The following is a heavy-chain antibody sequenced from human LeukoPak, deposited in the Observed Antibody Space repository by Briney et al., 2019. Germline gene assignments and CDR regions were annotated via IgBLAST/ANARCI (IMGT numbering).Heavy chain of an antibody. Sequence: PSETLSLTCTVSGGSISSYYWSWIRQPPGKGLEWIGSIYYSGSTYYNPSLKSRVTISVDTSKNQFSLKLSSVTAADTAVYYCARSWIQLWLRRGPFNWFDPWGQGTLVTVSS. J-gene: IGHJ5*02. CDR2: IYYSGST. CDR3: ARSWIQLWLRRGPFNWFDP. CDR1: GGSISSYY. V-gene: IGHV4-59*12. D-gene: IGHD5-18*01.